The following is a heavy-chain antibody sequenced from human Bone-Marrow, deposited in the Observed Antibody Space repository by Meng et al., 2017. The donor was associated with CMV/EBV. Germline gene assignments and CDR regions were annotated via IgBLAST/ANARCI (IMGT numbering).Heavy chain of an antibody. CDR3: ARGRYNWNY. CDR2: ISSSGSTI. D-gene: IGHD1-20*01. Sequence: GESLKISCAASGFAFSDYHMSWSRQAPGKGLEWVSYISSSGSTIYYADSVKGRFTISRDNAKNSLYLQMNSLRADDTAVYYCARGRYNWNYWGQGTLVTVSS. V-gene: IGHV3-11*01. CDR1: GFAFSDYH. J-gene: IGHJ4*02.